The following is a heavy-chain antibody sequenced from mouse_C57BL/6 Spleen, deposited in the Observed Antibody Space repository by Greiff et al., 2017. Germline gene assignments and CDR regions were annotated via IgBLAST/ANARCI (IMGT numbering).Heavy chain of an antibody. V-gene: IGHV5-17*01. CDR1: GFTFSDYG. J-gene: IGHJ4*01. Sequence: EVQRVESGGGLVKPGGSLKLSCAASGFTFSDYGMHWVRQAPEKGLEWVAYISSGSSTIYYADTVKGRFTISRDNAKNTLFLQMTSLRSEDTAMYYCARITTVVARAMDYWGQGTSVTVSS. CDR3: ARITTVVARAMDY. D-gene: IGHD1-1*01. CDR2: ISSGSSTI.